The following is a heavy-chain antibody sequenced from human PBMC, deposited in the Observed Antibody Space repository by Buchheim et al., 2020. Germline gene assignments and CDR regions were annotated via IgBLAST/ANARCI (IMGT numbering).Heavy chain of an antibody. V-gene: IGHV3-9*01. CDR1: GFTFDDHA. Sequence: EVQLVESGGGLIHPGGSLRLSCAASGFTFDDHAMHWVRQAPGKGLEWVSGLNWNSNSRGYASSVKGRFTISSDNAKNALYLQMTSLRPEDTAVYYCARDMSSGWTVNFDSWGQG. J-gene: IGHJ4*02. D-gene: IGHD6-19*01. CDR2: LNWNSNSR. CDR3: ARDMSSGWTVNFDS.